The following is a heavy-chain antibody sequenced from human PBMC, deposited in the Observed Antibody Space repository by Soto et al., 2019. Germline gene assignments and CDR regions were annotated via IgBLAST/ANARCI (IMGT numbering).Heavy chain of an antibody. J-gene: IGHJ6*02. CDR2: IWYDGSNK. CDR3: ARDPTTAFYGDYVYYYYGMDV. D-gene: IGHD4-17*01. Sequence: QVQLVESGGGVVQPGRSLRLSCAASGFTFSSYGMHWVRQAPGKGLEWVAVIWYDGSNKYYADSVEGRFTISRDNSKNTLYSQMNRLSAEDTAVYYCARDPTTAFYGDYVYYYYGMDVWGQGTTVNVSS. CDR1: GFTFSSYG. V-gene: IGHV3-33*01.